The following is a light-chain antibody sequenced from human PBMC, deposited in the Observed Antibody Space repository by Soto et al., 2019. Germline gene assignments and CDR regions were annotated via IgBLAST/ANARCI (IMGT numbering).Light chain of an antibody. CDR3: QQYYSYPWT. V-gene: IGKV1-8*01. CDR1: QGISSY. Sequence: AIRMTQSPSSLSASTGDRVTITCRASQGISSYLAWYQQKPGKAPKLLIYPASTLQSGVPSRFSGSGSGTDFTLTISCLQSEDFATYYCQQYYSYPWTFGQGTKVEIK. J-gene: IGKJ1*01. CDR2: PAS.